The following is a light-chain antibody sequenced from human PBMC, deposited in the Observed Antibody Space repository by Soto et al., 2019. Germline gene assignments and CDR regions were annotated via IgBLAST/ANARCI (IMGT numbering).Light chain of an antibody. Sequence: DIQMTQSPATLSASVGDRVTIGCRASQSISGWLAWHQQKPGKAPKLLIYKASILESGVPSRFSGSGSATEFTLTISSLQPEDFASYYCQQYENFPLTFGGGTKVDIK. CDR1: QSISGW. CDR3: QQYENFPLT. J-gene: IGKJ4*01. CDR2: KAS. V-gene: IGKV1-5*03.